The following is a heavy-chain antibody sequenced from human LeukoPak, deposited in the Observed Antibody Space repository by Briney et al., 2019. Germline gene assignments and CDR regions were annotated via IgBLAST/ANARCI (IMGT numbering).Heavy chain of an antibody. J-gene: IGHJ4*02. Sequence: GGSLRLSCAASGFTFSSYWMSWVRQAPGKGLEWVANIKQDGSEKYYVDSVKGRFTISRDNAKNSLYLQMNSLGAEDTAVYYCARDRRYYGSGDYFDYWGQGTLVTVSS. CDR3: ARDRRYYGSGDYFDY. D-gene: IGHD3-10*01. CDR2: IKQDGSEK. V-gene: IGHV3-7*03. CDR1: GFTFSSYW.